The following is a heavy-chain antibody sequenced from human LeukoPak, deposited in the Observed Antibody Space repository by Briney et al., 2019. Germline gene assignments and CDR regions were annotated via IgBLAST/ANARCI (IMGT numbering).Heavy chain of an antibody. V-gene: IGHV3-74*01. Sequence: PGGSLRLSCVVSGFTFSDFWMHWVRQVPGKGLVWVSGISNDGSKTGYADSVKGRFTISRDNAKNTLYLQMNSLRVEDTAVYYCVRLKAIDGRDVWGQGTTVTVSS. D-gene: IGHD4/OR15-4a*01. CDR2: ISNDGSKT. J-gene: IGHJ6*01. CDR3: VRLKAIDGRDV. CDR1: GFTFSDFW.